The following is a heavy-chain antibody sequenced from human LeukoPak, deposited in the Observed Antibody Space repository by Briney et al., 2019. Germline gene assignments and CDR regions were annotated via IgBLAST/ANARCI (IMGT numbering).Heavy chain of an antibody. CDR3: ARRWATTDYYNVLEP. V-gene: IGHV4-59*11. CDR2: VYYRGST. J-gene: IGHJ5*02. D-gene: IGHD1-26*01. Sequence: SETLSLTCTVSGDSISSHFWTWLRQPPGKGLEFIGYVYYRGSTYYNTSLKSRVTISVDTSKNQFSLNLNSVTTADTAVYYCARRWATTDYYNVLEPWGQGTLVTVSS. CDR1: GDSISSHF.